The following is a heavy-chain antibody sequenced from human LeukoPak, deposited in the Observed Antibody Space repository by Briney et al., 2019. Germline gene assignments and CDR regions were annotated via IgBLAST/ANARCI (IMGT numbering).Heavy chain of an antibody. D-gene: IGHD5-24*01. J-gene: IGHJ4*02. CDR1: GYTFTGYY. Sequence: ASVKVSRKASGYTFTGYYMHWVRQAPGQGLEWMGWINPNRGGTNYAQKFQGRVTMTRDTSISTAYMELSRLRSDDTAVYYCARGFPDIIRGGYNCDLDYGGQGTLVTVSS. V-gene: IGHV1-2*02. CDR3: ARGFPDIIRGGYNCDLDY. CDR2: INPNRGGT.